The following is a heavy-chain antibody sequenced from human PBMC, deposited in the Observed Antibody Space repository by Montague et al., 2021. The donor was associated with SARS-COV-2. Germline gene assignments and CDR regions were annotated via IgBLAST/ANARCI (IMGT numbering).Heavy chain of an antibody. Sequence: SETLSLTCAVSGGSISSSNWWSWVRQPPGKGLEWIGEIFHSGNTYYNPSLKRRVTISIDKSKHQFSLKLTSVTAAGTAIYFCAGSSIPGGQHWFDPWGQGSMVTVSS. CDR1: GGSISSSNW. J-gene: IGHJ5*01. D-gene: IGHD6-6*01. V-gene: IGHV4-4*02. CDR2: IFHSGNT. CDR3: AGSSIPGGQHWFDP.